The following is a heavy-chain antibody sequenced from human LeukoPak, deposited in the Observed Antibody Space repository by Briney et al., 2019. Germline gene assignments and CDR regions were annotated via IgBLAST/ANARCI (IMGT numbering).Heavy chain of an antibody. CDR3: ARDGANGGNAFDI. D-gene: IGHD4-23*01. V-gene: IGHV4-59*01. J-gene: IGHJ3*02. CDR2: VYYSGST. Sequence: SETLSLTCTVSGGSISNYFWNWIRQPPGKGLEWIGYVYYSGSTNYNPSLKSRVTISVDPSKNQFSLKLSSVTAADTAVYYCARDGANGGNAFDIWGQGTMVTVSS. CDR1: GGSISNYF.